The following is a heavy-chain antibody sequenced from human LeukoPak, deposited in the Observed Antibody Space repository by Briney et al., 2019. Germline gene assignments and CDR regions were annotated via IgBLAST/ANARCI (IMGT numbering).Heavy chain of an antibody. Sequence: SETLSLTCAVYGGSFSGYYWSWIRQPPGKGLEWIGEINHSGSTNYNPSLKSRVTISVDTSKNQFSLKLSSVTAADTAVYYCAGGARTMVRGVIQYYYYYYYMDVWGKGTTVTVSS. V-gene: IGHV4-34*01. CDR1: GGSFSGYY. CDR3: AGGARTMVRGVIQYYYYYYYMDV. D-gene: IGHD3-10*01. J-gene: IGHJ6*03. CDR2: INHSGST.